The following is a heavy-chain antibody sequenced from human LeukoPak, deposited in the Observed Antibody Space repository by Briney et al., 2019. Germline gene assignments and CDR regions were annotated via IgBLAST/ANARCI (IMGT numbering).Heavy chain of an antibody. V-gene: IGHV3-23*01. J-gene: IGHJ4*02. CDR3: AKPDCSGGSCYGVHFDY. CDR2: ISGSGGST. CDR1: GFTFSSYA. D-gene: IGHD2-15*01. Sequence: GGSLRLSCAASGFTFSSYAMSWVRQAPGKGLEWVSAISGSGGSTYYADSVKGRFTISRDNSKNTLYLQMNSLRAEDTAVYYCAKPDCSGGSCYGVHFDYWGQGTLVTVSS.